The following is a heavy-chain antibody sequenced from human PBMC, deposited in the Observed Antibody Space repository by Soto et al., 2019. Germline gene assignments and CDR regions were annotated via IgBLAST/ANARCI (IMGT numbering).Heavy chain of an antibody. CDR1: GYSISSGYY. D-gene: IGHD3-16*01. J-gene: IGHJ4*02. CDR3: ARVADYVWGSYGPFFDY. CDR2: IYHSGST. V-gene: IGHV4-38-2*01. Sequence: SETLSLTCAVSGYSISSGYYWGWIRQPPGKGLEWIGSIYHSGSTYYNPSLKSRVTISVDTSKNQFSLKLSSVTAADTAVYYCARVADYVWGSYGPFFDYWGQGTLVTVSS.